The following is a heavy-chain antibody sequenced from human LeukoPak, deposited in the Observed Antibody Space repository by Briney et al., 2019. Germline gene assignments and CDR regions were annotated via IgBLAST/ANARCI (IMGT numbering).Heavy chain of an antibody. J-gene: IGHJ5*02. D-gene: IGHD3-9*01. V-gene: IGHV1-3*01. CDR1: GYTFTSYA. Sequence: ASLKVSCKASGYTFTSYAMHWVRQAPGQRLEWMGWINAGNGNTKYSQKFQGRVTITRDTSASTAYMELSSLRSEDTAVYYCAREGNDILNGYYDNWFDPWGQGTLVTVSS. CDR2: INAGNGNT. CDR3: AREGNDILNGYYDNWFDP.